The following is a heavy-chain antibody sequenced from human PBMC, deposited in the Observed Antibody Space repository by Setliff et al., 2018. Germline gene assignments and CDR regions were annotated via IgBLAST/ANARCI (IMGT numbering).Heavy chain of an antibody. CDR2: IYYSGST. V-gene: IGHV4-31*03. CDR1: GGSISSGGYY. Sequence: SETLSLTCTVSGGSISSGGYYWSWIRQHPGKGLEWIGYIYYSGSTYYNSSLKSRGTISVDTSKHQFSLKLSSVTAEDTAVYYCAGVRAGVIVATPPNNWFDPWGQGTRVTVSS. CDR3: AGVRAGVIVATPPNNWFDP. D-gene: IGHD2-15*01. J-gene: IGHJ5*02.